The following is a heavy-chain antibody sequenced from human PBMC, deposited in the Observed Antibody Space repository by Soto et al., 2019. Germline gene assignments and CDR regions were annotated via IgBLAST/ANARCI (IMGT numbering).Heavy chain of an antibody. Sequence: GASVKVSCKASGYTFTSYYMHWVRQAPGQGLEWMGIINPSGGSTSHAQKFQGRVTMTRDTSTSTVYMELSSLRSEDTAVYYCARGWVLRYFDWLSYSYFDYWGQGTLVTVSS. CDR1: GYTFTSYY. V-gene: IGHV1-46*03. CDR3: ARGWVLRYFDWLSYSYFDY. D-gene: IGHD3-9*01. CDR2: INPSGGST. J-gene: IGHJ4*02.